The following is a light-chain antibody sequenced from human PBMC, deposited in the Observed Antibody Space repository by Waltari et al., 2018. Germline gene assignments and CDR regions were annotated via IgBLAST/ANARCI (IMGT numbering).Light chain of an antibody. CDR3: QQYNNWPHT. J-gene: IGKJ2*01. V-gene: IGKV3D-15*01. CDR1: QSVSSN. CDR2: GSS. Sequence: EIVIMQSPATLSVSPGERATLSCRASQSVSSNLAWYQQQPGQAPRLLIYGSSTRATGIPARFSGSWSGTEFTLTISSLQSEDFAVYYCQQYNNWPHTFGQGTKLEIE.